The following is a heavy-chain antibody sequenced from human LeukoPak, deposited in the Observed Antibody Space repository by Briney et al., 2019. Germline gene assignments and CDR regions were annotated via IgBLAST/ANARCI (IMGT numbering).Heavy chain of an antibody. V-gene: IGHV4-39*01. Sequence: SETLSLTCIVSGGSISSSYYYWGWIRQPPGKGLEWIGTISYSGITYYSPSLKSRVSISVDTSRTQFSLKVNSVTAADTAVYYCARRWSSGSKYRAYDFWGQGTTVSVSS. CDR1: GGSISSSYYY. CDR3: ARRWSSGSKYRAYDF. J-gene: IGHJ3*01. D-gene: IGHD3-22*01. CDR2: ISYSGIT.